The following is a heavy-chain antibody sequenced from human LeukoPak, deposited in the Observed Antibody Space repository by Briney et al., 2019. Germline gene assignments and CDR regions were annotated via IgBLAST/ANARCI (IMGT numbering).Heavy chain of an antibody. CDR3: ATGLRGELLLSDY. D-gene: IGHD1-26*01. Sequence: GGSLRLSCAASGFTFSSYWMSWVRQAPGKGLEWVANIKQDGSEKYYVDSVKGRFTISRDNSKNTLYLQMNSLRAEDTAVYYCATGLRGELLLSDYWGQGTLVTVSS. CDR1: GFTFSSYW. CDR2: IKQDGSEK. J-gene: IGHJ4*02. V-gene: IGHV3-7*03.